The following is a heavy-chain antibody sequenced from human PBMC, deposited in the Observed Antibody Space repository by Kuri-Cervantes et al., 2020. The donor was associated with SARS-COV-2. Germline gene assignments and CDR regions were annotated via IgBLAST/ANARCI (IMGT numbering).Heavy chain of an antibody. CDR2: VYSSGST. CDR3: TRAGYDNSGYYYSFDF. D-gene: IGHD3-22*01. J-gene: IGHJ4*02. V-gene: IGHV4-59*11. Sequence: GSLRLSCTVSGGSISSHYWSWIRQPPGRGLEWIGYVYSSGSTNYSPSLKSRVTMSVDTSKNQFSLKLTSVTAADTAVYYCTRAGYDNSGYYYSFDFWGQGTLVTVSS. CDR1: GGSISSHY.